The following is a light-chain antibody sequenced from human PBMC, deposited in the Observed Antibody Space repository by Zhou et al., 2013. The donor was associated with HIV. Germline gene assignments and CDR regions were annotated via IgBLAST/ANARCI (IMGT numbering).Light chain of an antibody. V-gene: IGKV2D-29*01. CDR1: QSLLHSDGKTY. CDR2: EVS. Sequence: DIVMTQTPLSLSVTPGQPASISCKSSQSLLHSDGKTYLYWSLQKPGQPPQLLIYEVSNRFSGVPERFSGSGSGTDFTLKISRWRLRMLGYYCMQYTQLPRTFGQGTKLEIK. J-gene: IGKJ2*02. CDR3: MQYTQLPRT.